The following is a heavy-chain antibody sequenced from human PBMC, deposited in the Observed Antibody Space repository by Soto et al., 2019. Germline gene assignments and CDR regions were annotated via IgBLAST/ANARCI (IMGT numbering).Heavy chain of an antibody. CDR3: VRDGTKTLRDWFDP. V-gene: IGHV4-4*07. D-gene: IGHD1-1*01. Sequence: PSETLSLTCTVSGASISGFYWSWIRKSAGKGLEWIGRIYATGTTDYNPSLKSRVMMSVDTSKMQFSLKLRSVTAADTAVYYCVRDGTKTLRDWFDPWGQGISVTVSS. J-gene: IGHJ5*02. CDR1: GASISGFY. CDR2: IYATGTT.